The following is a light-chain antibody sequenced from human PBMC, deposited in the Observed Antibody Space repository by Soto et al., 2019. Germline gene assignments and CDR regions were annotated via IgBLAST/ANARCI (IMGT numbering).Light chain of an antibody. CDR2: DVT. Sequence: QSALTRPASVSGSPGQSITISCTGTSSDIGVYDFVSWYQQHPGRAPKLLIYDVTNRPSGISDRFSGSKSGNTASLTISGLQPEDEADYYCSSYTTSTTRVFGGGTKLTVL. V-gene: IGLV2-14*01. CDR1: SSDIGVYDF. J-gene: IGLJ3*02. CDR3: SSYTTSTTRV.